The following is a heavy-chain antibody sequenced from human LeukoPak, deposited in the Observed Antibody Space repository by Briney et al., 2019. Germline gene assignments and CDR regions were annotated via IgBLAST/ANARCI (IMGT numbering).Heavy chain of an antibody. CDR2: ISGSGGST. D-gene: IGHD3-22*01. J-gene: IGHJ3*02. CDR3: AKRRGTMIVVVDLAFDI. Sequence: GGSLRLSCAASGFTFSSYGMSWVRQAPGKGLEWGSAISGSGGSTYYADSVKGRFTISRDNSKNTLYLQMNSLRAEDTAVYYCAKRRGTMIVVVDLAFDIWGQGTMVTVSS. CDR1: GFTFSSYG. V-gene: IGHV3-23*01.